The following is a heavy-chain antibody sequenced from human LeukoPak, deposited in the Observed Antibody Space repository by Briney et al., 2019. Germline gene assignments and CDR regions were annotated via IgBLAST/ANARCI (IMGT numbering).Heavy chain of an antibody. CDR2: IYTNGGA. J-gene: IGHJ4*02. Sequence: SETLSLTCTVSGGSVTSGNYYWNWIRQPAGKGLEWIGRIYTNGGASYNPSLKSRVAISIDASKNQFSLKLSSVTAADTAVYYCAREPPGYWGQGILVTVSS. CDR1: GGSVTSGNYY. V-gene: IGHV4-61*02. CDR3: AREPPGY.